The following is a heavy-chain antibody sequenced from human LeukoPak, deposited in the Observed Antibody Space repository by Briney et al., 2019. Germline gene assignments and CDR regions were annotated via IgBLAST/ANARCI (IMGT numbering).Heavy chain of an antibody. CDR2: INHSGST. V-gene: IGHV4-34*01. Sequence: SETLSLTCTVSGGSISSYYWSWIRQPPGKGLEWIGEINHSGSTNYNPSLKSRVTISVDTSKNQFSLKLSSVTAADTAVYYCAITIVIVPVAIAFDIWGQGTMVTVSS. D-gene: IGHD2-2*01. J-gene: IGHJ3*02. CDR1: GGSISSYY. CDR3: AITIVIVPVAIAFDI.